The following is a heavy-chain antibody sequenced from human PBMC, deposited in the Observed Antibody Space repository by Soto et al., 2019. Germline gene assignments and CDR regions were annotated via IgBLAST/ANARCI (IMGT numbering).Heavy chain of an antibody. Sequence: ASVKVSCKASGYTFTSYGISWVRQAPGQGLEWMGWISAYNGNTNYAQKLQGRVTMTTDTSTSTAYMELRSLRSDDTAVYYCARDRVRIGVRSMNYDILTGKNWFDPWG. V-gene: IGHV1-18*01. J-gene: IGHJ5*02. CDR1: GYTFTSYG. CDR2: ISAYNGNT. CDR3: ARDRVRIGVRSMNYDILTGKNWFDP. D-gene: IGHD3-9*01.